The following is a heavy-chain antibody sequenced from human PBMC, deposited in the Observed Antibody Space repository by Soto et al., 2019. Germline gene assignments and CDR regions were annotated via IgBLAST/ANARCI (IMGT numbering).Heavy chain of an antibody. Sequence: QVQLQESGPGLVKPSETLSLTCTVSGGSISSYYWSWIRQPPGKGLEWIGYIYYSGSTNYNPSLKSRVTLSVDTSKNQFSLKLSSVTAADTAVYYCARVGSSSSRLYDYYYMDVWGKGTTVTVSS. D-gene: IGHD6-6*01. CDR1: GGSISSYY. CDR2: IYYSGST. CDR3: ARVGSSSSRLYDYYYMDV. V-gene: IGHV4-59*01. J-gene: IGHJ6*03.